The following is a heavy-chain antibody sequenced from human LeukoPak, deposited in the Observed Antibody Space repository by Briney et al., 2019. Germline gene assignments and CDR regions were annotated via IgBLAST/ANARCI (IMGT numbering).Heavy chain of an antibody. J-gene: IGHJ6*03. CDR1: GDSISSYY. CDR2: IYYSGST. Sequence: SETLSLTCTVSGDSISSYYWSWVRQPPGKGLEWIGYIYYSGSTNYNPSLKSRVTISVDTSKNQFSLKLSSVTAADTAVYYCARATYDFWSGYSLTPYYYYYMDVWGKGTTVTVSS. V-gene: IGHV4-59*01. D-gene: IGHD3-3*01. CDR3: ARATYDFWSGYSLTPYYYYYMDV.